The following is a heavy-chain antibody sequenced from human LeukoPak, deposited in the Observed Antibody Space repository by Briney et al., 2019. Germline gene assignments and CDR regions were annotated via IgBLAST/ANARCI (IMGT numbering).Heavy chain of an antibody. J-gene: IGHJ3*02. Sequence: SETLSLTCTVSGGSISSYYWSWIRQPPGKGLEWIGYIYYSGSTNYNPSLKSRVTISVDTSKNQFSLKLSSVTAADTAVYYCARGGRITMIVVDEDAFDIWGQGTMVTVSS. CDR1: GGSISSYY. V-gene: IGHV4-59*01. CDR2: IYYSGST. CDR3: ARGGRITMIVVDEDAFDI. D-gene: IGHD3-22*01.